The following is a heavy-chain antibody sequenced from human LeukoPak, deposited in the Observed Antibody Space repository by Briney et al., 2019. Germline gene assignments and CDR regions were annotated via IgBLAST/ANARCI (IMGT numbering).Heavy chain of an antibody. J-gene: IGHJ6*04. CDR1: GFTFDSYA. Sequence: SGGSLRLSCAASGFTFDSYAMTWVRQAPGKGLEYVSAISRNGGSIDYAHSVRGRFTISRDNSKNTLYLEMGGLRPEDMAVYYCARRAYYDFWSGSPYYRLDVWGRGTTVTVSS. CDR3: ARRAYYDFWSGSPYYRLDV. CDR2: ISRNGGSI. D-gene: IGHD3-3*01. V-gene: IGHV3-64*01.